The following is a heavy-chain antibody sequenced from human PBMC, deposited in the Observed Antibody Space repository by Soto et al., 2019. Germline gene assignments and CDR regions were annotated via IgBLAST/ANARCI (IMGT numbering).Heavy chain of an antibody. CDR1: GFTSNNYA. V-gene: IGHV3-23*01. CDR3: AKSGYCTGVSCYFYYFDS. D-gene: IGHD2-15*01. CDR2: ISGSGATP. Sequence: EVQLLESGGGLLQPGGSLRLSCSASGFTSNNYAMAWVRQAPGEGLEWVSGISGSGATPYYADSVKGRFTISRDNSKNTLFLQMNSLSAEDTAVYFCAKSGYCTGVSCYFYYFDSWGQGTLVTVSS. J-gene: IGHJ4*02.